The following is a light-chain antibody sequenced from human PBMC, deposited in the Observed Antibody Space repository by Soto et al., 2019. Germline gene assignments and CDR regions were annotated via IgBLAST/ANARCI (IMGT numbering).Light chain of an antibody. CDR3: LSHDNSVTASWV. CDR2: DNN. Sequence: QAVVTQPPSVSGAPGQRVTISCTGSSSNIGAGYDVHWYQQLPGTAPKLLIYDNNNRPSGVPDRFSGSKSGTSASLAITGLQAEDEADYFCLSHDNSVTASWVFGGGTKLTVL. V-gene: IGLV1-40*01. CDR1: SSNIGAGYD. J-gene: IGLJ3*02.